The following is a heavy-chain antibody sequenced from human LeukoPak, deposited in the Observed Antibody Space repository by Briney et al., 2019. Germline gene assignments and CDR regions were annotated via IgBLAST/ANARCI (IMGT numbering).Heavy chain of an antibody. Sequence: GGSLRLSCAASGFSVSSIYMNWVRQAPGKGLEWVTLIRSDGSSIYYADSVKGRFTISRDNSRNTLYLQMNSLRVEDTAVYYCAKDRDEYGNDCWGQGILVTVST. CDR1: GFSVSSIY. V-gene: IGHV3-30*02. CDR3: AKDRDEYGNDC. D-gene: IGHD4-11*01. J-gene: IGHJ4*02. CDR2: IRSDGSSI.